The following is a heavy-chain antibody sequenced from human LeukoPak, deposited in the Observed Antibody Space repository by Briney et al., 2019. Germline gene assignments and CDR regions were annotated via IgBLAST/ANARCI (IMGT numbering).Heavy chain of an antibody. CDR1: GFTFSTYS. J-gene: IGHJ4*02. CDR3: AKDLVEGGIQLRFPRLSYFDY. V-gene: IGHV3-48*01. Sequence: GGSLRLSCAASGFTFSTYSMNWVRQAPGKGLEWASYISSSSSTIYYADSVKGRFTISRDNSKNTLYLQMNSLRAEDTAVYYCAKDLVEGGIQLRFPRLSYFDYWGQGTLVTVSS. D-gene: IGHD5-18*01. CDR2: ISSSSSTI.